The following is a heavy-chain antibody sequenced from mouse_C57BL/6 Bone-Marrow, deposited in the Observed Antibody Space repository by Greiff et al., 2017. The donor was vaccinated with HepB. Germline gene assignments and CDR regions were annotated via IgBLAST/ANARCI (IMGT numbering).Heavy chain of an antibody. J-gene: IGHJ2*01. CDR2: IYPRSGNT. V-gene: IGHV1-81*01. CDR1: GYTFTSYG. CDR3: ARADGSSFYYFDY. D-gene: IGHD1-1*01. Sequence: VQLKESGAELARPGASVKLSCKASGYTFTSYGISWVKQRTGQGLEWIGEIYPRSGNTYYNEKFKGKATLTADKSSSTAYMELRSLTSEDSAVYFCARADGSSFYYFDYWGQGTTLTVSS.